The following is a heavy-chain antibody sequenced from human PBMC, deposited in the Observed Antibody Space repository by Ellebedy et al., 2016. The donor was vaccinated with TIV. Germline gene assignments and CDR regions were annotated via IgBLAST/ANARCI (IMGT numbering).Heavy chain of an antibody. CDR3: AREGGAHYFDY. J-gene: IGHJ4*02. CDR1: GYTFTSYG. D-gene: IGHD1-26*01. CDR2: ISAYNGNT. Sequence: AASVKVSCKASGYTFTSYGISWVRQAPGQGLEWMGWISAYNGNTKYAQKLQGRITITTDTSTSTAYMELRSLRSDDTAVYYCAREGGAHYFDYWGQGTLVTVSS. V-gene: IGHV1-18*01.